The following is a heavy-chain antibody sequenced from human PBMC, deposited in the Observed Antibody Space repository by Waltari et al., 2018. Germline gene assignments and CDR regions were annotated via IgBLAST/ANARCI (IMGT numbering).Heavy chain of an antibody. D-gene: IGHD2-2*01. CDR2: IDPSDSFR. Sequence: EVQLVQSGAEVKKPEEPLRISCEGSGYSLISHWISWVRQMHGKGLEWVGRIDPSDSFRNYGPAFEGHVTISVDQSLRTAYLQWDSLKASDTAIYYCVRHRTTYPLEIDYWGKGTLVTVSS. CDR3: VRHRTTYPLEIDY. CDR1: GYSLISHW. J-gene: IGHJ4*02. V-gene: IGHV5-10-1*01.